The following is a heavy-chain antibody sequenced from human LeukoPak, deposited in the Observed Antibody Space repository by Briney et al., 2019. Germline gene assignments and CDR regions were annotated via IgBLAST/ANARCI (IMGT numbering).Heavy chain of an antibody. CDR2: ISAYNGDT. Sequence: ASVKVSCKASGYTFTKYAMHWVRQAPGQRLEWMGWISAYNGDTKYAQNLQGRVTLTTYTSTTTAYLELRSLRSDDTAVYYCARDPSNTSGWKTWFDPWGQGTLVTVSS. CDR1: GYTFTKYA. J-gene: IGHJ5*02. V-gene: IGHV1-18*01. D-gene: IGHD6-19*01. CDR3: ARDPSNTSGWKTWFDP.